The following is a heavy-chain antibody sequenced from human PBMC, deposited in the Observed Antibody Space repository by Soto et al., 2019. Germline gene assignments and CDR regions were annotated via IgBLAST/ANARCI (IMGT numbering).Heavy chain of an antibody. V-gene: IGHV3-74*01. CDR3: ARAEWELLQAWFDP. Sequence: GGSLRLSYAASGFTFSSYWMHWVRQAPGKGLVWVSRINSDGSSTSYADSVKGRFTISRDNAKNTLYLQMNSLRAEDTAVYYCARAEWELLQAWFDPWGQGTLVTVSS. J-gene: IGHJ5*02. D-gene: IGHD1-26*01. CDR2: INSDGSST. CDR1: GFTFSSYW.